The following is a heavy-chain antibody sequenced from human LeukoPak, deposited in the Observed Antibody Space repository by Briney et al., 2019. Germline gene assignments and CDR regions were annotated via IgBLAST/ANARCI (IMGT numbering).Heavy chain of an antibody. CDR2: INYSGNT. CDR3: AGSYSSTWYSTFDI. CDR1: GGSPNSNSYY. J-gene: IGHJ3*02. D-gene: IGHD6-13*01. V-gene: IGHV4-39*01. Sequence: SETLSLTCTVSGGSPNSNSYYWGWIRQPPGKGLEWIGSINYSGNTYYNPSLKSRVTISVDTSKNQFSLNLSSVTAAETSIYYCAGSYSSTWYSTFDIWGQGTMVTVSS.